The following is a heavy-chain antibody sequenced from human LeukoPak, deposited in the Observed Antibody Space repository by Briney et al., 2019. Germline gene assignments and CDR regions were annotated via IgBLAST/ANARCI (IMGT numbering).Heavy chain of an antibody. J-gene: IGHJ4*02. CDR3: ARRAGSYFHPYDY. CDR1: GFTVSSNS. CDR2: IYSDNT. Sequence: GGSLRLSCTVSGFTVSSNSMSWVRQAPGKGLEWVSFIYSDNTHYSDSVKGRFTISRDNSKNTLYLQMNSLRAEDTAVYYCARRAGSYFHPYDYWGQGTLGNVSS. V-gene: IGHV3-53*01. D-gene: IGHD3-22*01.